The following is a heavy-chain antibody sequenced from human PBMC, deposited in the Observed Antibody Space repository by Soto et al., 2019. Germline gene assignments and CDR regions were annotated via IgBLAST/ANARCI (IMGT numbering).Heavy chain of an antibody. Sequence: GASVKVSCKVSGYTLTELSMHWVRQAPGKGLEWMGGFDPEDGETIYAQKFQGRVTMTEDTSTDTAYMELSSLRSEDTAVYYCATMGSPGDYGYYYYGMDVWGQGTTVTVSS. CDR1: GYTLTELS. CDR2: FDPEDGET. D-gene: IGHD4-17*01. V-gene: IGHV1-24*01. J-gene: IGHJ6*02. CDR3: ATMGSPGDYGYYYYGMDV.